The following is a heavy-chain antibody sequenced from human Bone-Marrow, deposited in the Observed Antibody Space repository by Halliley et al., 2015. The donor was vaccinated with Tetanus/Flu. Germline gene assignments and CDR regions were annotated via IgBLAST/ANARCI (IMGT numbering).Heavy chain of an antibody. V-gene: IGHV3-33*01. Sequence: DGSNRYYADSVKGRFTISSDNSKNILFLQMDSLRVEDTAIYYCARGPLGHCSGSNCGNWFDPWGQGTLVTVTS. J-gene: IGHJ5*02. CDR3: ARGPLGHCSGSNCGNWFDP. D-gene: IGHD2-15*01. CDR2: DGSNR.